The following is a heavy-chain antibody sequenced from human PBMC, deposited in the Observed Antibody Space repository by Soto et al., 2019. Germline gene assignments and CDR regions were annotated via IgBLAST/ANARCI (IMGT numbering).Heavy chain of an antibody. CDR2: IWYDGSNK. J-gene: IGHJ6*02. D-gene: IGHD3-3*01. CDR3: AKDSWAIFGVPAGEYYAMDV. CDR1: GFTFISYG. Sequence: GGSLRLSCAASGFTFISYGMHGVRQAPGKGLEWVAVIWYDGSNKYYADSVKGRFTISRDNSKNTVYLQMNDLRVEDAAEYFCAKDSWAIFGVPAGEYYAMDVWGQGTTVTVSS. V-gene: IGHV3-33*06.